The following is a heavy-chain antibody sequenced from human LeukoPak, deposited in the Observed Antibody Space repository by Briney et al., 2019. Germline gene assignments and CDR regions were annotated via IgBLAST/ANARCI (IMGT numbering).Heavy chain of an antibody. CDR3: ARAGGSGPRDYGMDV. Sequence: SETLSLTCTVSGGSISSGGYYWSWIRQPPGKGLEWIGYIYHSGSTYYNPSLKSRVTISVDRSKNQFSLKLSSVTAADTAVYYCARAGGSGPRDYGMDVWGQGTTVTVSS. CDR2: IYHSGST. V-gene: IGHV4-30-2*01. J-gene: IGHJ6*02. CDR1: GGSISSGGYY. D-gene: IGHD2-15*01.